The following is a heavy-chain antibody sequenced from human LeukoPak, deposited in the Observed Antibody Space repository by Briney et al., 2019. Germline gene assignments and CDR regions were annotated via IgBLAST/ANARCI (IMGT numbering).Heavy chain of an antibody. Sequence: SETLSLTCTVSGGSISSSSYYWGWIRQPQGKGLEWIGSIYYSGSTYYNPPLKSRVTISVDTSRNQFSLKLSSVTAADTAVYYYATTYGDYVNWFDPRGQGTLVTVSS. D-gene: IGHD4-17*01. V-gene: IGHV4-39*01. J-gene: IGHJ5*02. CDR3: ATTYGDYVNWFDP. CDR1: GGSISSSSYY. CDR2: IYYSGST.